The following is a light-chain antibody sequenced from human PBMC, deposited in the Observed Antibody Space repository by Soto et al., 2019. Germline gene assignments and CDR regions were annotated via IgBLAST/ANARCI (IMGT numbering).Light chain of an antibody. J-gene: IGKJ2*01. V-gene: IGKV1-39*01. Sequence: DIQMTQSPSSLSASVGDRVTITCRASQSISSHLNWYQQKPGKSSELLIYGASNLPSGVPARFSGSGSGTDFTLTISTLEFVDLATYYCQHSNNAPYAFGQGTKLEIK. CDR2: GAS. CDR1: QSISSH. CDR3: QHSNNAPYA.